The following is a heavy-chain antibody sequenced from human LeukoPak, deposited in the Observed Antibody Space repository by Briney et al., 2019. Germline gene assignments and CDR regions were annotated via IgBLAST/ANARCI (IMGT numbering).Heavy chain of an antibody. CDR1: GFTFSSYS. J-gene: IGHJ4*02. D-gene: IGHD5-18*01. V-gene: IGHV3-21*01. CDR3: ARAVDTAMVTFDY. Sequence: GGSLRLSCAASGFTFSSYSMNWVRQAPGKGLEWVSSISSSSSYIYYADSVKGRFTISRDNAKNSLYLQMNSLRAEDTAVYYCARAVDTAMVTFDYWGQGTLVTVSS. CDR2: ISSSSSYI.